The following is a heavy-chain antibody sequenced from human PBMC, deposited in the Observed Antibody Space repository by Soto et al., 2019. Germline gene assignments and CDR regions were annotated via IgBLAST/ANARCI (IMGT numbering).Heavy chain of an antibody. Sequence: GGSLRLSCVGTGFIFTNAWVSWVRQAPGKGLEWVGRSKPKTEGGTTDYAAAVKGRFTILRDDSKNTLFLQMNSLRTEDTAMYYCTTDLDGSWGQGAQVTVSS. CDR1: GFIFTNAW. V-gene: IGHV3-15*01. D-gene: IGHD1-1*01. CDR2: SKPKTEGGTT. J-gene: IGHJ5*02. CDR3: TTDLDGS.